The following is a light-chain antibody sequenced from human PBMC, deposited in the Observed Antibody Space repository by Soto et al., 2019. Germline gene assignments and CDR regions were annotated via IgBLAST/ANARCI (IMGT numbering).Light chain of an antibody. V-gene: IGLV2-8*01. CDR1: SSDFGGYNY. CDR2: EVT. J-gene: IGLJ1*01. Sequence: QSVLTQPPSASGSPGQSVTISCTGTSSDFGGYNYVSWYQQHPGKAPKLMIYEVTKRPSGVPDRFSGSKSDNTASLTVSGLQAEDEADYYCNSYAGSNNYGFGTGTKLTVL. CDR3: NSYAGSNNYG.